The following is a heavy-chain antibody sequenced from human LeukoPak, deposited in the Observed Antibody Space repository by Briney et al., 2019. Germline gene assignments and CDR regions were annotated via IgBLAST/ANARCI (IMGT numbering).Heavy chain of an antibody. V-gene: IGHV3-23*01. CDR3: AKDRNGVLTGYADY. CDR1: GFIFSAYA. CDR2: IGTGGET. D-gene: IGHD3-9*01. J-gene: IGHJ4*02. Sequence: GGSLRLSCAASGFIFSAYAMSWVRQAPGQGLEWISVIGTGGETHYADSVRGRFTISRSNFKNTLYLQMNSLRAEDTAVYYCAKDRNGVLTGYADYWGQGTLVIVSS.